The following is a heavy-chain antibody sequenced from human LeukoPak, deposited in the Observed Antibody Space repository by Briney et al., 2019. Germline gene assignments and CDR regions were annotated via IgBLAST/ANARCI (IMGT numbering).Heavy chain of an antibody. V-gene: IGHV1-46*01. CDR1: GYTFTSYY. CDR3: ARQEPAGRWFDP. CDR2: INPSGGST. D-gene: IGHD6-13*01. J-gene: IGHJ5*02. Sequence: VASVKVSCKASGYTFTSYYMHWVRQAPGQGLEWMGIINPSGGSTSYAQKFQGRVTMTRDMSTSTVYMELSGLRSEDTAVYYCARQEPAGRWFDPWGQGTLVTVSS.